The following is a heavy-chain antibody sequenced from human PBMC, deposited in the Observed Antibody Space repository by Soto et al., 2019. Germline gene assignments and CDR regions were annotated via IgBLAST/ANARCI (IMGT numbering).Heavy chain of an antibody. Sequence: QVQLVQSGSDVKKPGASFTVSCKASGYIFSDYYIHWVRQAPGQGLEWMGWIDPRNGGTKYAQKFQDRLTMTTDTYTSTAFLELRRLRLDDTAVFVCARVLYRNVIHAWGQGTLVTVSS. D-gene: IGHD5-18*01. CDR2: IDPRNGGT. CDR3: ARVLYRNVIHA. J-gene: IGHJ4*02. V-gene: IGHV1-2*02. CDR1: GYIFSDYY.